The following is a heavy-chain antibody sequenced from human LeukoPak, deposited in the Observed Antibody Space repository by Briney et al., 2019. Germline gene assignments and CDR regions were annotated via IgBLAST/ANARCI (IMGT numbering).Heavy chain of an antibody. V-gene: IGHV5-51*01. J-gene: IGHJ6*02. CDR2: IYPGDSNT. CDR1: GYSFTSYW. D-gene: IGHD5-24*01. Sequence: GESLKISCKGSGYSFTSYWIGWVRQMPGKGLEWMGIIYPGDSNTRYRTSFPGQVTISADKSISTAYLQWSSLKASDTAIYYCARQPHNRYGMDVWGQGTTVTVSS. CDR3: ARQPHNRYGMDV.